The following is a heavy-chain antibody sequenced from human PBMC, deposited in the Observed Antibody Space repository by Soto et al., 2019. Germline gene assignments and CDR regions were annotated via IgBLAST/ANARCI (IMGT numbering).Heavy chain of an antibody. V-gene: IGHV3-15*01. CDR2: IKSKTDGGTT. CDR1: GFTFGNAW. Sequence: GGSLRLSCAASGFTFGNAWMSWVRQAPGKGLEWVGRIKSKTDGGTTDYAAPVKGRFTISRDDSKNTLYLQMNSLKTEDTAVYYCTTVLRFLEWLETFDIWGQGTMVTVSS. D-gene: IGHD3-3*01. J-gene: IGHJ3*02. CDR3: TTVLRFLEWLETFDI.